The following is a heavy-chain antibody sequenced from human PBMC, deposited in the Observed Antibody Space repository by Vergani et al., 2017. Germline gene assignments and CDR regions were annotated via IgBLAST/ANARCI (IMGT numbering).Heavy chain of an antibody. CDR1: GYTFTSFA. V-gene: IGHV1-3*01. J-gene: IGHJ4*02. CDR2: INAGNGNT. D-gene: IGHD4-17*01. CDR3: ATEQPRDYGLDF. Sequence: QVHLVQSGTEVKKPGASVQVSGKASGYTFTSFALHWVRQAPGQRLEWMGWINAGNGNTKYSQKFQDRVTITRETSATTAYMELSSLRSADTAVYYCATEQPRDYGLDFWGQGTLVTVSS.